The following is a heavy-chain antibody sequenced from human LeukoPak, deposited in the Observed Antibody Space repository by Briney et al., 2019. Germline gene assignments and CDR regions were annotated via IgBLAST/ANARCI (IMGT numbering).Heavy chain of an antibody. Sequence: SETLSLTCTVSGGSISSGGYYWSWIRHHPGKGLEWIGYIYYSGSTYYNPSHKSQATISVDTSKNQSSQKLSSVTAADTAVYYCASVLFSIGAAGSGHDAFDIWGQGTMVTVSS. V-gene: IGHV4-31*01. CDR3: ASVLFSIGAAGSGHDAFDI. CDR2: IYYSGST. CDR1: GGSISSGGYY. D-gene: IGHD6-13*01. J-gene: IGHJ3*02.